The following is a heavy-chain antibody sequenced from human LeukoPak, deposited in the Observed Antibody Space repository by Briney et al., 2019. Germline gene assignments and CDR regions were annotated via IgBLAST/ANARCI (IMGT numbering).Heavy chain of an antibody. CDR2: INPKSGGA. Sequence: ASVKVSCKASGYTFADYYMHWVRQAPGQGLEWMGWINPKSGGANYAQKFQGRVTVTRDTSISTAYMELSRLRSDDTAVYYCARAGYSSSWSKWYFDLWGRGTLVTVSS. V-gene: IGHV1-2*02. CDR1: GYTFADYY. D-gene: IGHD6-13*01. J-gene: IGHJ2*01. CDR3: ARAGYSSSWSKWYFDL.